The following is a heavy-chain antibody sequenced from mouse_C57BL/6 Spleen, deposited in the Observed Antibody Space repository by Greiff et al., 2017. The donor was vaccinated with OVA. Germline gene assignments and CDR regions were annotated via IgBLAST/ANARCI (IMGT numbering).Heavy chain of an antibody. Sequence: EVQRVESGGGLVQPKGSLKLSCAASGFTFNTYAMNWVRQAPGKGLEWVARIRSKSNNYATYYADSVKDRFTISRDDSQSMLYLQMNNLKTEDTAMYYCVSQKLGRFAYWGQGTLVTVSA. CDR2: IRSKSNNYAT. V-gene: IGHV10-1*02. CDR3: VSQKLGRFAY. J-gene: IGHJ3*01. D-gene: IGHD4-1*01. CDR1: GFTFNTYA.